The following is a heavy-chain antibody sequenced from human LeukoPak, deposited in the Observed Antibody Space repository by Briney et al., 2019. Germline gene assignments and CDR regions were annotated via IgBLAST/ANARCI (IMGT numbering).Heavy chain of an antibody. Sequence: SETLSLTCAVYGGSFSGYYWSWIRQPPGKGLEWIGEINHSGSTNYNPSLKSRVTISVDTSKNQFSLKLSSVTAPDTAVYYCARGTRIAAKHFDYWGQGTLVTVSS. D-gene: IGHD6-13*01. CDR1: GGSFSGYY. J-gene: IGHJ4*02. CDR2: INHSGST. CDR3: ARGTRIAAKHFDY. V-gene: IGHV4-34*01.